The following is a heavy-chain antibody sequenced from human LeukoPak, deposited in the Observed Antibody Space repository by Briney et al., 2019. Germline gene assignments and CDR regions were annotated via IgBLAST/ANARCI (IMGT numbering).Heavy chain of an antibody. CDR1: GGSISSYY. Sequence: PSETLSLTCTVSGGSISSYYWSWIRQPPGKGLEWIGYISYSGSTNYNPSLKSRVTISVDTSKHQFSLKLSAVTAADTAVYYCAATDIAAAGTWLDPWGQGTLVTVSS. D-gene: IGHD6-13*01. V-gene: IGHV4-59*01. J-gene: IGHJ5*02. CDR3: AATDIAAAGTWLDP. CDR2: ISYSGST.